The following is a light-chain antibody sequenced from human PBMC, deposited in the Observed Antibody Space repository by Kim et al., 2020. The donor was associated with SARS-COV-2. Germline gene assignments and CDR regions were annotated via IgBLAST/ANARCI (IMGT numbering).Light chain of an antibody. V-gene: IGLV3-19*01. J-gene: IGLJ2*01. CDR1: SLISYY. CDR2: GKN. Sequence: ALGRAGKIKCPGVSLISYYESWYQQKPGQAPVLVIYGKNNRPSGFPVRVSGSSSGNTASLTITGTQAEDEADYDCNSRDSSGNPLVFGGGTQLTVL. CDR3: NSRDSSGNPLV.